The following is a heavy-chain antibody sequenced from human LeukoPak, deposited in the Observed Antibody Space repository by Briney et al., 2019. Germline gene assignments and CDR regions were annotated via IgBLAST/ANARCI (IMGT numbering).Heavy chain of an antibody. CDR1: GGTFSSYA. CDR3: ATPGPKRGYSGYDSLDY. Sequence: ASVKVSCKASGGTFSSYAISWVRQAPGQGLEWMGGIIPIFGTANYAQKFQGRVTITTDESTSTAYMELSSLRSEDTAVSYCATPGPKRGYSGYDSLDYWGQGTLVTVSS. J-gene: IGHJ4*02. V-gene: IGHV1-69*05. CDR2: IIPIFGTA. D-gene: IGHD5-12*01.